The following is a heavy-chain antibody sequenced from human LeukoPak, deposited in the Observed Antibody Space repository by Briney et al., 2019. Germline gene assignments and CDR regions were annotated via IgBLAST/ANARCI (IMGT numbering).Heavy chain of an antibody. D-gene: IGHD2-2*01. V-gene: IGHV3-23*01. Sequence: GGSLRLSCAASGFTFSSYAMSWVRQAPGKGLEWVSAISGSGGSTYYADSVRGRFTISRDNSKNTLYLRMNSLRAEDTAVYYCAKDSYCSSTSCHGAYYYYGMDVWGQGTTVTVSS. J-gene: IGHJ6*02. CDR2: ISGSGGST. CDR1: GFTFSSYA. CDR3: AKDSYCSSTSCHGAYYYYGMDV.